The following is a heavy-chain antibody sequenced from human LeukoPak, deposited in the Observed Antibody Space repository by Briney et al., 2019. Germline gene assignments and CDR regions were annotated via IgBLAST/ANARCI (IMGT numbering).Heavy chain of an antibody. CDR1: GFTFINHW. D-gene: IGHD5-24*01. CDR3: TRDRQLSFDC. V-gene: IGHV3-74*03. CDR2: INNDGSFT. Sequence: GGSLRLSCAASGFTFINHWMHWVRQAPGEGLVWGSHINNDGSFTTYVDSVKGRFTISRDNAKNTLYLQMNSLRAEDTAVYYCTRDRQLSFDCWGQGTLVTVSS. J-gene: IGHJ4*02.